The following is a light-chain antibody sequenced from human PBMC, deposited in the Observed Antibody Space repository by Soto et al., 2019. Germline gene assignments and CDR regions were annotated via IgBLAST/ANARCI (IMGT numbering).Light chain of an antibody. Sequence: IVLTQSPGTLSLSPGERATLSCRASQSLSDNYLAWYQQKPGQAPRLLIYGTLARATGIPDRFSGSGSGTDFTLTISRLEPEDFAVYYCQQYGTSPWTFGQGTKVDI. CDR2: GTL. J-gene: IGKJ1*01. V-gene: IGKV3-20*01. CDR3: QQYGTSPWT. CDR1: QSLSDNY.